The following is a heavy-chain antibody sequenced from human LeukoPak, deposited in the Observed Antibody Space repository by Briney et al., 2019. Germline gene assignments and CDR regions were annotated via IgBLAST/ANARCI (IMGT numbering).Heavy chain of an antibody. J-gene: IGHJ5*02. Sequence: SETLSLSCTVSGGSISSQYWSWIRQPAGKGLEWIGRIYTNGESDYNPSLKSRVTMSVDTSKNPFSLKLSSVTAADTAVCYCARHLRDYYDSSGYYYAGWFDPWGQGTLVTVSS. D-gene: IGHD3-22*01. V-gene: IGHV4-4*07. CDR3: ARHLRDYYDSSGYYYAGWFDP. CDR1: GGSISSQY. CDR2: IYTNGES.